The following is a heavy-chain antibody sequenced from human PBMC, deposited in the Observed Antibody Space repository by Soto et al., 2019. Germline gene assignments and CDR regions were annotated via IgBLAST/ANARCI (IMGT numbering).Heavy chain of an antibody. CDR2: IYYSGIT. Sequence: ETLSLTCTVSGVSISNSSYYWGWIRRPPGKGLEWIGTIYYSGITYYNPSLKSRVTISVDTSKNQFSLKLTSVTAADTAVYYCARHGSNWGQGTLVTVS. CDR1: GVSISNSSYY. J-gene: IGHJ4*02. CDR3: ARHGSN. V-gene: IGHV4-39*01.